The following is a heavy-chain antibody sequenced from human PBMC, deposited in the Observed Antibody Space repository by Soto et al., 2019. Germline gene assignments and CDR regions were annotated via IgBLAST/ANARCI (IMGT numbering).Heavy chain of an antibody. CDR3: ARALAVHLRRAFDY. J-gene: IGHJ4*02. Sequence: GSLKVSCKASGSTFTSYYMHCVRQSPGQGLEWIGIINPSGVSTSYAQKFQGRVTMTRDTSTSTVYMELSSLRSEDTAVYYCARALAVHLRRAFDYWGQGTLVTVSS. V-gene: IGHV1-46*03. CDR2: INPSGVST. CDR1: GSTFTSYY.